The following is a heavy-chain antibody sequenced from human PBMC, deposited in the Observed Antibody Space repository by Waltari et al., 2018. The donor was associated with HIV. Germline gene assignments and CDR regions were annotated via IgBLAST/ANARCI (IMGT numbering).Heavy chain of an antibody. Sequence: QVQLQQWGAGLLKPSETLSLTCAVYGGSFSGYYWSWIRQPPGKGLEWIGEINHSGSTNYNPSLKSRVTISVDTSKNQFSLELSSVTAADTAVYYCVRWSRRITIFGVGSPYYFDYWGQGTLVTVSS. CDR2: INHSGST. CDR1: GGSFSGYY. V-gene: IGHV4-34*01. J-gene: IGHJ4*02. D-gene: IGHD3-3*01. CDR3: VRWSRRITIFGVGSPYYFDY.